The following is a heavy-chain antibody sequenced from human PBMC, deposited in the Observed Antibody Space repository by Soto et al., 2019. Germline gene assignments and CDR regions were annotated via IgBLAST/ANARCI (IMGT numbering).Heavy chain of an antibody. V-gene: IGHV4-59*08. CDR1: GGSISSYY. CDR2: IYYSGST. J-gene: IGHJ4*02. Sequence: TSETLSLTCTVSGGSISSYYWSWIRQPPGKGLEWIGYIYYSGSTNYNPSLKSRVTISVDTSKNQFSLKLSSVIAADTAVYYCAGRYGYCFDYWGQGTLVTVSS. CDR3: AGRYGYCFDY. D-gene: IGHD2-2*03.